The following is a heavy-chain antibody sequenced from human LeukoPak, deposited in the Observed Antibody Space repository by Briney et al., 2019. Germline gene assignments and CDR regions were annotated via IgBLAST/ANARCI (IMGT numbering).Heavy chain of an antibody. CDR2: ISYDGSNK. V-gene: IGHV3-30*03. J-gene: IGHJ4*02. D-gene: IGHD6-19*01. CDR1: GFTFSSYG. CDR3: ARAQWPDY. Sequence: HPGGSLRLSCAASGFTFSSYGMHWVRQAAGKGLEWVAVISYDGSNKYYADSVKGRFTISRDNSKNTLYLQMNSLRAEDTAVYYCARAQWPDYWGQGTLVTVSS.